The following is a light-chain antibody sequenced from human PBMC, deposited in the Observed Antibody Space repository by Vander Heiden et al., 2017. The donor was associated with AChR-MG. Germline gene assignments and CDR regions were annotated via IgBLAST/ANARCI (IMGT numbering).Light chain of an antibody. Sequence: DIQMTPPPPSLSASVGDRVTITCRASQSISSYLDWYQQKPGKAPKLLIYAASSLQSGVPSRFSGSGSGTDFTLTISSLQPEDFATYYCQQSYSTPRSFGGGTKVEIK. CDR2: AAS. CDR3: QQSYSTPRS. CDR1: QSISSY. V-gene: IGKV1-39*01. J-gene: IGKJ4*01.